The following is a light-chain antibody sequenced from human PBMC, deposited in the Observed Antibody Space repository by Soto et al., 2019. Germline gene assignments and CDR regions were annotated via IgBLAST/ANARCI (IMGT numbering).Light chain of an antibody. Sequence: DIQMTQSPSTLSASVGDRVTITCRASQGISSWLAWYQQKPGKAPKLLIYGASRLQSGVPSRFSGSESGTDFTLTISSLQPEDFATYYCQQSYSIPWTFGQGTKVDI. J-gene: IGKJ1*01. CDR1: QGISSW. CDR2: GAS. CDR3: QQSYSIPWT. V-gene: IGKV1-12*01.